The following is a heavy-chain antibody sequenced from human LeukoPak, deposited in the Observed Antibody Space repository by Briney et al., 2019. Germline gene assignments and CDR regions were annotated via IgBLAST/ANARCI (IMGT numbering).Heavy chain of an antibody. V-gene: IGHV4-59*04. CDR1: GGSISSYY. Sequence: SETLSLTCTVSGGSISSYYWSWIRQPPGKGLEWIASGDYSGGTYYNPSLESRVAMSADMSKKQISLKLASVTGADTAVYYCAGERGEEYSSGWYKTNFFYNWGQGIRVTVSS. D-gene: IGHD6-19*01. CDR3: AGERGEEYSSGWYKTNFFYN. CDR2: GDYSGGT. J-gene: IGHJ4*02.